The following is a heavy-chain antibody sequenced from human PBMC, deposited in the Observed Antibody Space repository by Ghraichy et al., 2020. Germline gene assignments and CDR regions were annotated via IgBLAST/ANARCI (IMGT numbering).Heavy chain of an antibody. D-gene: IGHD6-19*01. V-gene: IGHV1-2*04. CDR1: GYTFTGYY. CDR3: ARDRSSGWGSGGFDY. J-gene: IGHJ4*02. CDR2: INPNSGGT. Sequence: ASVKVSCKASGYTFTGYYMHWVRQAPGQGLEWMGWINPNSGGTNYAQKFQGWVTMTRDTSISTAYMELSRLRSDDTAVYYCARDRSSGWGSGGFDYWCQGTLVTVSS.